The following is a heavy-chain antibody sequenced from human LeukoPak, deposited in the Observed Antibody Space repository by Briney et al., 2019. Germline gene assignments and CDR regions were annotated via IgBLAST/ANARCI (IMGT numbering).Heavy chain of an antibody. J-gene: IGHJ4*02. D-gene: IGHD3-10*01. CDR1: GFTFRSAW. V-gene: IGHV3-74*01. Sequence: GGSLRLSCAASGFTFRSAWMHWVRQAPGKGLVWVSRIRGDVGDANYADFVKGRYTISRDNAKSTLYLQMNGLGVEDTAVYYCVRDIVAGSGSYSDWGQGTLVTVSS. CDR3: VRDIVAGSGSYSD. CDR2: IRGDVGDA.